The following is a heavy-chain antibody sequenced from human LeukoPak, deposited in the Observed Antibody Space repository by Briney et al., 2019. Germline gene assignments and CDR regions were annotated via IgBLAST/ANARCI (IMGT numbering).Heavy chain of an antibody. CDR1: GFTFSSYW. J-gene: IGHJ5*02. CDR2: INDDGSNT. Sequence: GGSLRLSCAASGFTFSSYWMHWVRQAPGKGLVWVSRINDDGSNTNYADSVKGRFTISRDNAKNTLDLQMNSLRVEDTAVYYCARGGWQGNWFDPWGQGTLVTVSS. D-gene: IGHD6-19*01. CDR3: ARGGWQGNWFDP. V-gene: IGHV3-74*01.